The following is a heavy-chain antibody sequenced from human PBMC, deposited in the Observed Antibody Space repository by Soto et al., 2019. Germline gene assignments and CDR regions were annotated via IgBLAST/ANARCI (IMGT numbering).Heavy chain of an antibody. CDR1: GFSVSSTY. J-gene: IGHJ4*02. CDR2: IYIGDTT. Sequence: EVQLVESGGGLIQPGGSLTLSCAASGFSVSSTYMRWVRHAPGKGLYWVSLIYIGDTTFYPDSVHGRFTISLDNSNNTLYLQMNSLRADDRGVYYCARDLRGSVCFDCWGQGNVVTVAS. D-gene: IGHD2-15*01. V-gene: IGHV3-53*01. CDR3: ARDLRGSVCFDC.